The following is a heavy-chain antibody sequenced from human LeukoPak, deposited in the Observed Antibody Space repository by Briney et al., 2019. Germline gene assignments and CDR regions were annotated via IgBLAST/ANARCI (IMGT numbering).Heavy chain of an antibody. Sequence: GASVKVSCKASGYTFTSYDINWVRQATGQGLEGMGWLNPNTGNTGYAQKFQGRVTMTGDTSISTAYMELSSLRFEDTAVYYCARGGSWSDFQHWGQGTLVTVSS. D-gene: IGHD6-13*01. CDR1: GYTFTSYD. CDR3: ARGGSWSDFQH. J-gene: IGHJ1*01. V-gene: IGHV1-8*02. CDR2: LNPNTGNT.